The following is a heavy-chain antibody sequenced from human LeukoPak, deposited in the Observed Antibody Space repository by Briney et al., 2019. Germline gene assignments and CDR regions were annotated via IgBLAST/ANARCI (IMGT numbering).Heavy chain of an antibody. D-gene: IGHD5-18*01. V-gene: IGHV3-15*01. CDR2: IKSKTDGGTT. J-gene: IGHJ3*02. Sequence: PGGSLRLSCAASGFTFSNAWMSWVRQAPGKGLEWVGRIKSKTDGGTTDYAAPVKGRFTISRDDSKNTLYLQMNSLKTVDTAVYYCTTDSSWHSYDAFDIWGQGTMVTVSS. CDR3: TTDSSWHSYDAFDI. CDR1: GFTFSNAW.